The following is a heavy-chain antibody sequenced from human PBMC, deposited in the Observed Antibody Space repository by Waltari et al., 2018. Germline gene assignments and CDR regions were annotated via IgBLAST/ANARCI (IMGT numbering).Heavy chain of an antibody. CDR2: ISSSSSYI. D-gene: IGHD1-26*01. V-gene: IGHV3-21*04. CDR3: ARGPLLSKVDY. Sequence: EVQLVESGGGLVKPGGSLRLSCAASGFTFSSYSMNWVRQAPGKGLEWVSSISSSSSYIYYADSVKGRFTISRDNAKNSLYLQMNSLRAEDTAVYYCARGPLLSKVDYWGQGTLVTVSS. J-gene: IGHJ4*02. CDR1: GFTFSSYS.